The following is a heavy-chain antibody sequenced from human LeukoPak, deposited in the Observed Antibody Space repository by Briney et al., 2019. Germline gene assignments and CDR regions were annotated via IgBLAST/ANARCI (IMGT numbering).Heavy chain of an antibody. V-gene: IGHV3-30-3*01. CDR1: GFTFSRFP. J-gene: IGHJ4*02. CDR2: ISSDGSDK. Sequence: PGGSLRLSCAASGFTFSRFPMHWVRQAPGKGLDWVALISSDGSDKKYADSAKGRFTMSRDNSENTLYLQLHSLRVEDTAIYYCARDYPADHWGQGTLVTVSS. CDR3: ARDYPADH.